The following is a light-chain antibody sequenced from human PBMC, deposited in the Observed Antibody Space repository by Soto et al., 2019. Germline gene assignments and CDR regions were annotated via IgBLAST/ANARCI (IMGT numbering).Light chain of an antibody. Sequence: DIQMTQSPSSLSASEGDRVTITCRASQSINSFLNWYQQKSGKAPKLLIYDASTLQSGVPSRFSGSGSETEFTLTITNLQPDDFATYYCRQSYNTPFTFGPGTKVDVK. CDR3: RQSYNTPFT. CDR2: DAS. CDR1: QSINSF. V-gene: IGKV1-39*01. J-gene: IGKJ3*01.